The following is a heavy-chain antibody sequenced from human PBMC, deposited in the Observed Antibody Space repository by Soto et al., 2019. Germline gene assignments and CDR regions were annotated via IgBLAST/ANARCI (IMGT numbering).Heavy chain of an antibody. D-gene: IGHD2-2*01. CDR3: ARDRNPYSSTSSYGMDV. Sequence: QVQLQESGPGLVKPSETLSLTCTVSGGSISSYYWSWIRQPPGKGLEWIGYIYYSGSTNYNPSLKSRVTISVDTSKNQFSLKLSSVTAADTAVYYCARDRNPYSSTSSYGMDVWGQGTTVTVSS. V-gene: IGHV4-59*01. CDR1: GGSISSYY. CDR2: IYYSGST. J-gene: IGHJ6*02.